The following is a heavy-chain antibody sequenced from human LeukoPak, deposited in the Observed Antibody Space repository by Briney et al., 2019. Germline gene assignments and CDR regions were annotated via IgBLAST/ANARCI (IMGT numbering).Heavy chain of an antibody. J-gene: IGHJ4*02. CDR1: GYTFTSYG. CDR2: ISAYNGNT. D-gene: IGHD3-22*01. CDR3: ARVHPNYDSSGYFNY. Sequence: ASVKVSCKASGYTFTSYGISWVRQAPGQGLEWMGWISAYNGNTNYAQKLQGRVTMTTDTSTSTAYMELRSLRSDDTAVYYCARVHPNYDSSGYFNYWGQGTLVTVSS. V-gene: IGHV1-18*01.